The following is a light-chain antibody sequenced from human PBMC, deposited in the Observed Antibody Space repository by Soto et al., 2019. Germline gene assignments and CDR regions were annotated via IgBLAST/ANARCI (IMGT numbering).Light chain of an antibody. CDR2: GAS. Sequence: EIVMTQSPATLSVSPGERATLSCMASQSVSSNLAWYQQKLGQAPRLLIYGASTRAPGIPARFSGSGSGTEFTLVISSLQSEDIAVYYCQDYDDWPTWTFGQGTKVDI. CDR1: QSVSSN. CDR3: QDYDDWPTWT. J-gene: IGKJ1*01. V-gene: IGKV3-15*01.